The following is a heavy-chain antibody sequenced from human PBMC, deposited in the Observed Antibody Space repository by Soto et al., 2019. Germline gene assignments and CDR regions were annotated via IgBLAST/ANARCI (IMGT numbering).Heavy chain of an antibody. CDR2: IIPIFGTA. Sequence: GASVKVSCKASGGTFSSCAISWVRQAPGQGLEWMGGIIPIFGTANYAQKFQGRVTITADESTSTAYMELSSLRSEDTAVYYCARDSGYCSSTSCYQLDYWGQGTLVTVSS. CDR3: ARDSGYCSSTSCYQLDY. J-gene: IGHJ4*02. CDR1: GGTFSSCA. D-gene: IGHD2-2*01. V-gene: IGHV1-69*13.